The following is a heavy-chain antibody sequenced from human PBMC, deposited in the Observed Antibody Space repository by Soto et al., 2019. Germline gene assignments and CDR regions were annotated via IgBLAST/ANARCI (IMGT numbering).Heavy chain of an antibody. CDR2: ISWNSGSI. CDR1: GFTFDDYA. V-gene: IGHV3-9*01. D-gene: IGHD4-17*01. Sequence: GGSLRLSCAASGFTFDDYAMHWVRQAPGKGLEWVSGISWNSGSIGYADSVKGRFPISRDNAKNSLFLQMDSLRAEDTALYYCGKGSGDYYYYYNMDVWGKGTTVTVSS. J-gene: IGHJ6*03. CDR3: GKGSGDYYYYYNMDV.